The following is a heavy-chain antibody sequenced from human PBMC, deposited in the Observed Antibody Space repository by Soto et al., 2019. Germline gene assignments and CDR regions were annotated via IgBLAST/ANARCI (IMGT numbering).Heavy chain of an antibody. Sequence: SVKVSCKASGCTFSSYAISWVRQAPGQGLEWMGGIIPIFGTANYAQKFQGRVTITADESTSTAYMELSSLRSEDTAVYYCARDGGDIVLVPAAHYYYYYGMDVWGQGTTVTVS. J-gene: IGHJ6*02. CDR2: IIPIFGTA. V-gene: IGHV1-69*13. CDR3: ARDGGDIVLVPAAHYYYYYGMDV. D-gene: IGHD2-2*01. CDR1: GCTFSSYA.